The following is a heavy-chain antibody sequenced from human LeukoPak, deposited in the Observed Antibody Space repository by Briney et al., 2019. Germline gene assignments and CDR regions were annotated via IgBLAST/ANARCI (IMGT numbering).Heavy chain of an antibody. CDR2: IYPGDSDT. CDR1: GYSFTSYW. D-gene: IGHD6-19*01. CDR3: ARQGIAVAFDY. Sequence: GESLQISCKGSGYSFTSYWIGWVRPLPGKGLEWMGIIYPGDSDTRYSPSFQGQVTISADKSISTAYLQWSSLKASDTAMYYCARQGIAVAFDYWGQGTLVTVSS. V-gene: IGHV5-51*01. J-gene: IGHJ4*02.